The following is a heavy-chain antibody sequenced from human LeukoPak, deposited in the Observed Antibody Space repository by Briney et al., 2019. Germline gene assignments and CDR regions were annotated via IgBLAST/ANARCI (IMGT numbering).Heavy chain of an antibody. Sequence: ASVKVSCKASGYTFTSYGISWVRQAPGQGLEWMGWISAYNGNTNYAQKLQGRVTMTTDTSTSTAYMELRSLRSDDTAVYYCARERGREVIDYFDYWGQGTLVTVSS. V-gene: IGHV1-18*01. CDR1: GYTFTSYG. D-gene: IGHD2-21*01. J-gene: IGHJ4*02. CDR2: ISAYNGNT. CDR3: ARERGREVIDYFDY.